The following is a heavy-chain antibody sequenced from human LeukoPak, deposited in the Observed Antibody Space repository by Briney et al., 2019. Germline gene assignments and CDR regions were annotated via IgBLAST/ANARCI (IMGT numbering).Heavy chain of an antibody. J-gene: IGHJ4*02. CDR3: ARDGRLSYGSGINFDY. CDR1: GFTFSSYA. D-gene: IGHD3-10*01. CDR2: ISGSGGST. V-gene: IGHV3-23*01. Sequence: GGSLRLSCAASGFTFSSYAMSWVRQAPGKGLEWVSAISGSGGSTYYADSVKGRFTISRDNAKNSLYLQMNSLRAEDTAVYYCARDGRLSYGSGINFDYWGQGTLVTVSS.